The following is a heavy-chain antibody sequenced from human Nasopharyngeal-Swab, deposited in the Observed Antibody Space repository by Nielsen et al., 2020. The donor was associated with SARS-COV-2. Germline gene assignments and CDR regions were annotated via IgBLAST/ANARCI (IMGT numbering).Heavy chain of an antibody. V-gene: IGHV1-46*01. J-gene: IGHJ6*02. CDR3: ARVRRSKHYDFWSGLSPDGGNYYYYGMDV. Sequence: ASAKVSCKASGYTFTSYYMLWVRQPPGQGLQWMGIINPSGGSTSYAQKFQGRFTITRDTSTSTVYMELSSLRSEVTAVYYCARVRRSKHYDFWSGLSPDGGNYYYYGMDVWGQGTTVTVSS. CDR1: GYTFTSYY. D-gene: IGHD3-3*01. CDR2: INPSGGST.